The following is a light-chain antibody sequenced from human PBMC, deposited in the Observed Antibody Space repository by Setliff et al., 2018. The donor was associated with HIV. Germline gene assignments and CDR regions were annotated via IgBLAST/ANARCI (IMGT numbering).Light chain of an antibody. V-gene: IGLV2-23*01. CDR2: EGN. Sequence: QSVLTQPASVSGSPGQSITISCTGTSSDVGSYNLVSWYQQHPGKAPKLIIYEGNKRPSGVSTRFSGSKSGNTASLTISGLQAEDEADYYCCSFADSSTSVFGTGTKVTVL. J-gene: IGLJ1*01. CDR1: SSDVGSYNL. CDR3: CSFADSSTSV.